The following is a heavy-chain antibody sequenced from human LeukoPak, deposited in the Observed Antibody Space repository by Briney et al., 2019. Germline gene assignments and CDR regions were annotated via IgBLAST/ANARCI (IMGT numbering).Heavy chain of an antibody. CDR1: GYTFRSYG. CDR3: ARGPGGRSGYYPLEDYYYYYYMDV. V-gene: IGHV1-18*01. CDR2: ISGYKGNA. J-gene: IGHJ6*03. D-gene: IGHD3-22*01. Sequence: ASVKVSCKGSGYTFRSYGINWVRQAPGQGLEWMGWISGYKGNANYAQKLQGRVTMTTDTSTSTAYMELRSLTSDDTAVYYCARGPGGRSGYYPLEDYYYYYYMDVWGKGTTVTVSS.